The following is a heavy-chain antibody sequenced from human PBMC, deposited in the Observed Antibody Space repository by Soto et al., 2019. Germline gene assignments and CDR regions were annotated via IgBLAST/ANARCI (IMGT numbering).Heavy chain of an antibody. J-gene: IGHJ6*02. V-gene: IGHV1-69*12. D-gene: IGHD2-21*02. Sequence: QVQLVQSGAEVKKPGSSVKVSCKASGGTFSSYAISWVRQAPGQGLEWMGGIIPIFGTANYAQKFQGRVTITAEESTSTDDMELGSLRSEATAGCFCGYLPDDCCGVDMWGQGTTVTVSS. CDR3: GYLPDDCCGVDM. CDR2: IIPIFGTA. CDR1: GGTFSSYA.